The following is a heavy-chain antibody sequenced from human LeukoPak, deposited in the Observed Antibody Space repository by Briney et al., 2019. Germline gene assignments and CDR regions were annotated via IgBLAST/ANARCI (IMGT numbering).Heavy chain of an antibody. J-gene: IGHJ4*02. CDR2: IYPGDSDT. D-gene: IGHD6-19*01. CDR3: AIDSTGWYVFDY. CDR1: GYSFTSYW. V-gene: IGHV5-51*01. Sequence: AESLKISCKGSGYSFTSYWIGWVRQMPAKGLEWMGVIYPGDSDTRYSPSFQGQVTISADKSINTAYLQWSSLKASDTAMYYCAIDSTGWYVFDYWGQGNLVTVSS.